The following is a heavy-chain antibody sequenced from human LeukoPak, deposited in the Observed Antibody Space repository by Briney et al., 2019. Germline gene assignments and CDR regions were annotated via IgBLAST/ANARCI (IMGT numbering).Heavy chain of an antibody. CDR1: GCTFSSYT. Sequence: GGSLRLSCAASGCTFSSYTMNWVRKAPGKGLEWVSSISSSSTYIYYADSVKGRFTISRDNAKNSLYLQMNSLRAEDTAVYYCATMNLRYFDYWGQGTLVTVSS. CDR2: ISSSSTYI. V-gene: IGHV3-21*01. CDR3: ATMNLRYFDY. J-gene: IGHJ4*02.